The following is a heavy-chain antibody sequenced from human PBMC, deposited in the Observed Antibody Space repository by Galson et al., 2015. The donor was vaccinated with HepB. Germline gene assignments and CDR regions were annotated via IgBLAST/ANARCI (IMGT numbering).Heavy chain of an antibody. CDR3: ARTLDYGGNSWFYYFDY. V-gene: IGHV2-70*11. Sequence: PALVKPTQTLTLTCTFSGFSLSTSGMCVSWIRQPPGKALEWLARIDWDDDKYYSTSLKTRLTISKDTSRNQVVLTMTNMDPVDTATYYCARTLDYGGNSWFYYFDYWGQGTLVTVSS. CDR2: IDWDDDK. J-gene: IGHJ4*02. CDR1: GFSLSTSGMC. D-gene: IGHD4-23*01.